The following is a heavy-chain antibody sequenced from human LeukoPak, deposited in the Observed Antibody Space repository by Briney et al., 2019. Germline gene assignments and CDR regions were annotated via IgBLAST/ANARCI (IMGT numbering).Heavy chain of an antibody. CDR2: ISSSGTYI. Sequence: GGSLRLSCVASGFNFKDYAMTWVRQAPGKGLEWVSSISSSGTYIYYADSVKGRFTISRDNAKNSLFLQMNSLRAEDTAVYYCARSLTARLDWFDPWGQGTLVTVSS. J-gene: IGHJ5*02. D-gene: IGHD6-6*01. CDR1: GFNFKDYA. V-gene: IGHV3-21*01. CDR3: ARSLTARLDWFDP.